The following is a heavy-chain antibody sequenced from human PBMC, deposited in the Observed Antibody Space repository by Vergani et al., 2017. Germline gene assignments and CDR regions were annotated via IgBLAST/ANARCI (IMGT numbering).Heavy chain of an antibody. V-gene: IGHV3-30-3*01. D-gene: IGHD2-2*01. CDR2: ISNDGSNK. CDR1: GFTFSSYA. Sequence: QVQLVESGGGVVQPGRSLRLSCAASGFTFSSYAMHWVRQAPGKGLEWVAVISNDGSNKYYADSVKGRFTISRDNSKNTLYLQMNSLRAEDTAVYYCARVGQPIVVVPAALWGQGTLVTVSS. CDR3: ARVGQPIVVVPAAL. J-gene: IGHJ4*02.